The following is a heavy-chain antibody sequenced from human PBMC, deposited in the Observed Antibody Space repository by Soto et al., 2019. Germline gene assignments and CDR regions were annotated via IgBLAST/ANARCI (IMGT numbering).Heavy chain of an antibody. CDR2: IIPILGIA. D-gene: IGHD3-10*01. V-gene: IGHV1-69*02. CDR1: GGTFSSYT. J-gene: IGHJ5*02. CDR3: ARSGFGELHWFDP. Sequence: QVQLVQSGAAVKKPGSSVKVSCKASGGTFSSYTISWVRQAPGQGLEWMGRIIPILGIANYAQKFQGRVTITADKSTSTAYMELSSLRSEDTAVYYCARSGFGELHWFDPWGQGTLVTVSS.